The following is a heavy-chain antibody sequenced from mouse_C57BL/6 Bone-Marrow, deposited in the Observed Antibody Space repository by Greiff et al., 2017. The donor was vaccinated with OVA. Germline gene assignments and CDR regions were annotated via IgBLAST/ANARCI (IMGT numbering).Heavy chain of an antibody. J-gene: IGHJ1*03. V-gene: IGHV1-64*01. D-gene: IGHD1-1*01. CDR3: ARGFITTVVEGYWYFDV. Sequence: QVQLQQPGAELVKPGASVKLSCKASGYTFTSYWMHWVKQRPGQGLEWIGMIHPNSGSTNYNEKFKSTATLTVAKSSSTAYMQLSSLTSEDSAVYYCARGFITTVVEGYWYFDVWGTGTTVTVSS. CDR1: GYTFTSYW. CDR2: IHPNSGST.